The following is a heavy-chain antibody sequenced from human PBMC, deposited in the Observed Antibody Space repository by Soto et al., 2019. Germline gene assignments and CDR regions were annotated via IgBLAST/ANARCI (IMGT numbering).Heavy chain of an antibody. V-gene: IGHV3-30*18. D-gene: IGHD6-13*01. CDR1: GFTFSSYG. CDR2: ISYDGSNK. CDR3: AKDGGGGQHIAAAGTYVWYYFDY. J-gene: IGHJ4*02. Sequence: QVQLVESGGGVVQPGRSLRLSCAASGFTFSSYGMHWVRQAPGKGLEWVAVISYDGSNKDYADSVKGRFTISRDNSKNTLYLQMNSLRAEDTAVYYCAKDGGGGQHIAAAGTYVWYYFDYWGQGTLVTVSS.